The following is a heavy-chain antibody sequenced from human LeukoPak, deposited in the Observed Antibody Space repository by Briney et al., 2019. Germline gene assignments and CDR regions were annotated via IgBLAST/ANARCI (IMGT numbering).Heavy chain of an antibody. CDR1: GFTFSSYS. J-gene: IGHJ4*02. CDR3: AKGGGIHVSFDY. CDR2: ISSSSSYI. Sequence: GGSLRLSCAASGFTFSSYSMNWVRQAPGKGLEWVSSISSSSSYIYYADSVKGRFTISRDNSKNTVYLQMNSLRAEDTAVYCCAKGGGIHVSFDYWGQGTLVTVSS. D-gene: IGHD3-10*01. V-gene: IGHV3-21*01.